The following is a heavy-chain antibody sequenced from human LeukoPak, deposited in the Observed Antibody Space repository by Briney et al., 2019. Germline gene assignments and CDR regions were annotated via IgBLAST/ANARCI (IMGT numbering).Heavy chain of an antibody. J-gene: IGHJ4*02. CDR2: ISFDGSNK. D-gene: IGHD3-3*01. CDR3: ATDRGWRTSGYYLYYFEY. CDR1: GFTFSSYG. V-gene: IGHV3-30*03. Sequence: GGSLRLSCAASGFTFSSYGMHWVRQAPGKGLEWMAVISFDGSNKYYTDSVKGRFTISRDNSKNTLYLQMSSLRAEDTAVYYCATDRGWRTSGYYLYYFEYWGQGTLVTYSS.